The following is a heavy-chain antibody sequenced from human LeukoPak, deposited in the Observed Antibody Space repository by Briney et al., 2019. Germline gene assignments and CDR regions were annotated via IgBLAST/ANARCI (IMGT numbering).Heavy chain of an antibody. D-gene: IGHD1-7*01. J-gene: IGHJ5*02. V-gene: IGHV3-23*01. CDR2: ISGSGGST. CDR1: GFTFSSYA. Sequence: PGGSLRLSCAASGFTFSSYAMSWVRQAPGKGLEWVSAISGSGGSTYYADSVKGRFTISRDNSKNTLYLQMNSLRGGDTAVYYCAKTENWNYNEGDWFDPWGQGTLVTVSS. CDR3: AKTENWNYNEGDWFDP.